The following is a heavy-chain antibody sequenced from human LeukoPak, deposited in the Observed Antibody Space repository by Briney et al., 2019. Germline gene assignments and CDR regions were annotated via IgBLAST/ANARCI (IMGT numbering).Heavy chain of an antibody. Sequence: ASVKVSCKASGYTFTDYYMHWLRQAPGQGLEWMGWMHPNSGGTNYAQKFQGRVTMTRDTSISTAYMELSRLRSDDTAVYYCARDGGGYCSSTSCYTDDAFDIWGQGTMVTVSS. CDR3: ARDGGGYCSSTSCYTDDAFDI. D-gene: IGHD2-2*02. V-gene: IGHV1-2*02. CDR1: GYTFTDYY. CDR2: MHPNSGGT. J-gene: IGHJ3*02.